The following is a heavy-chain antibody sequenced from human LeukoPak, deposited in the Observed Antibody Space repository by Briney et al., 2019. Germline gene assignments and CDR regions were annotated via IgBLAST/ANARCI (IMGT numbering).Heavy chain of an antibody. CDR2: IYYSGST. CDR1: GGSISSHY. J-gene: IGHJ4*02. CDR3: ARHIPHNPRVDF. Sequence: SETLSLTCTVSGGSISSHYWAWIRQPPGKGLEWIGSIYYSGSTYYNPSLKSRITISIDTSRNQFSLKLSSVTAADTAIYYCARHIPHNPRVDFLGRGTIVTVSS. D-gene: IGHD2-21*01. V-gene: IGHV4-39*01.